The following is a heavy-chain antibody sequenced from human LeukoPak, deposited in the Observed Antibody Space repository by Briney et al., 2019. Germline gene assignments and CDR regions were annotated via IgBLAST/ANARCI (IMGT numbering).Heavy chain of an antibody. V-gene: IGHV3-53*05. Sequence: PGGSLRLSCAASGFTVSTNYMNWVRQAPGKGLEWVAVIDLGDNTYNADAVKGRFTISRDNKKHSLFLDMKSLKTEDTAFYFCARDRGGNTAGFDSWGQGTLVTVSS. D-gene: IGHD4-23*01. J-gene: IGHJ4*02. CDR1: GFTVSTNY. CDR2: IDLGDNT. CDR3: ARDRGGNTAGFDS.